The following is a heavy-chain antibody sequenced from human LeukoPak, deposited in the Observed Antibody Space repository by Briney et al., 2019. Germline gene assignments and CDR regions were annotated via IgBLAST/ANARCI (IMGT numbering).Heavy chain of an antibody. Sequence: GGSLRLSCAASGFTFSSYWMSWVRQAPGKGLEWVANIKQDGSEKYYVDSVKGRFTISRDNAKNSLYLQMNSLRAEDTAVYYCARDSPNPYYYDGSGYSNFDYWGQGTLVTVSS. CDR2: IKQDGSEK. CDR3: ARDSPNPYYYDGSGYSNFDY. V-gene: IGHV3-7*01. CDR1: GFTFSSYW. J-gene: IGHJ4*02. D-gene: IGHD3-22*01.